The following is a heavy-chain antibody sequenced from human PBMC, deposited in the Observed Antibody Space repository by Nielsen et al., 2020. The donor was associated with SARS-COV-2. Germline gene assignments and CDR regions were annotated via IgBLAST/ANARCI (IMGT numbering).Heavy chain of an antibody. CDR2: VSYDGSKQ. Sequence: GGSLRLSCAASGFTFSCCAMHWVRQVPGKGLEWVAVVSYDGSKQHYADSVKGRFTISRDDSRNTLYLQMNSLGAEDTAVYYCAKDKLDTRGYYFDYWGQGTLVTVSS. CDR1: GFTFSCCA. J-gene: IGHJ4*02. V-gene: IGHV3-30*18. CDR3: AKDKLDTRGYYFDY. D-gene: IGHD3-22*01.